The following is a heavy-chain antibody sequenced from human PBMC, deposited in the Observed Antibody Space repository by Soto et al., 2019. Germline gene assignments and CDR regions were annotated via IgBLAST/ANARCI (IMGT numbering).Heavy chain of an antibody. V-gene: IGHV1-69*01. D-gene: IGHD5-12*01. J-gene: IGHJ6*02. CDR1: GGTFNNYP. CDR3: ARGRGYSGDDHYYYFDMDV. CDR2: SIPIFGTA. Sequence: QVQLVQSGAEVQKPGSSVKVSCKASGGTFNNYPITWVRQAPGQGLEWMGGSIPIFGTANYAQKFQGRVTISVDESTSTAYMELSSLRSEDTAVYYCARGRGYSGDDHYYYFDMDVWGQGTTVTASS.